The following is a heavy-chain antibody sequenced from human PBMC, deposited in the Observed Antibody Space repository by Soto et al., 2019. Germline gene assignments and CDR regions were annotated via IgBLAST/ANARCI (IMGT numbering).Heavy chain of an antibody. CDR1: GFTFSSYS. V-gene: IGHV3-21*01. J-gene: IGHJ3*02. D-gene: IGHD1-7*01. CDR3: ASPDAQTGTAGYVAFDI. Sequence: KPGGSLRLSCAASGFTFSSYSMNWVRQAPGKGLEWVSSISSSSSYIYYADSVKGRFTISRDNAKNSLYLQMNSLRAEDTAVCYCASPDAQTGTAGYVAFDIWGQGTMVTVSS. CDR2: ISSSSSYI.